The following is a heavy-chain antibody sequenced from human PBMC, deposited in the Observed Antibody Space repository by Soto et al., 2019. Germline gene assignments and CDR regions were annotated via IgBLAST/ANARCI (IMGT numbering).Heavy chain of an antibody. V-gene: IGHV4-39*01. J-gene: IGHJ3*02. CDR2: VSYSGNT. CDR3: ARRRGYGDAFDI. D-gene: IGHD5-12*01. Sequence: QLQLQESGPGLVKPSETLSLTCTVSGGSIGSSSYYWGWIHQPPGKGLECIGSVSYSGNTYYNPSLKSRLIISVDTSKTQFSLKLTSVSAADTAVYYCARRRGYGDAFDIWGQGTMVTVSS. CDR1: GGSIGSSSYY.